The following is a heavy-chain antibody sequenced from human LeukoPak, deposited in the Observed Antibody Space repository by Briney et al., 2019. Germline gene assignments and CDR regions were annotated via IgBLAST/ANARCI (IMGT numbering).Heavy chain of an antibody. D-gene: IGHD6-13*01. V-gene: IGHV3-30*18. J-gene: IGHJ4*02. Sequence: PGGSLRLSCAASGFTFSTYGMHWVRQAPGKGLECVAVIANDGGDKKYVDSVKGRFTISRDNSKNTLYLQMNSLRAEDTAVYYCAKNDNIPAAGYYFYSCGQGSQVTVSP. CDR1: GFTFSTYG. CDR3: AKNDNIPAAGYYFYS. CDR2: IANDGGDK.